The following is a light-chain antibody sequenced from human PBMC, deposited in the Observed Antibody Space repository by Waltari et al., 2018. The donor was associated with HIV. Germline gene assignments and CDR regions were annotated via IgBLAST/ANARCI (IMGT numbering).Light chain of an antibody. Sequence: EIVLTQSPATLSLSPGERATLSCRASQSVRNYLAWYKHKPGQSPRLLIYETSKRATGTAARFSGSGSGTDFSLTISSLEPEDVGVYYCQQRSNWPPITFGQGTRVEIK. CDR1: QSVRNY. CDR3: QQRSNWPPIT. CDR2: ETS. V-gene: IGKV3-11*01. J-gene: IGKJ5*01.